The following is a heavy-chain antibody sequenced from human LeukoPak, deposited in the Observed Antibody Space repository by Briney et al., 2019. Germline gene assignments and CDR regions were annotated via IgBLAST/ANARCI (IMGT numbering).Heavy chain of an antibody. J-gene: IGHJ4*02. Sequence: GGSLRLSCSASGFDFKGFAMYWVRQAPGKGLEWVALIWFDGKSQHYGDSVRGRFTLPRDNSNKILYLEMDNLRVEDTGLYYCARGDAGAGHWGQGTLVTVSS. V-gene: IGHV3-33*01. CDR1: GFDFKGFA. CDR2: IWFDGKSQ. CDR3: ARGDAGAGH. D-gene: IGHD3-10*01.